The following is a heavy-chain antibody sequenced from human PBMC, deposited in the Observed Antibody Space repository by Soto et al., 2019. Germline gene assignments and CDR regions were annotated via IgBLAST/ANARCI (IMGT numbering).Heavy chain of an antibody. Sequence: LKISCKGSGYSFDNYWIGWVRQMPGKGLEWMGIILPRDSDTTYSPSFQGQVTISADKSISTAYLRWSSLKASDTAMYYCARVYDFWSGINYYYGMDVWGQGTTVTVSS. V-gene: IGHV5-51*01. D-gene: IGHD3-3*01. CDR2: ILPRDSDT. CDR1: GYSFDNYW. CDR3: ARVYDFWSGINYYYGMDV. J-gene: IGHJ6*02.